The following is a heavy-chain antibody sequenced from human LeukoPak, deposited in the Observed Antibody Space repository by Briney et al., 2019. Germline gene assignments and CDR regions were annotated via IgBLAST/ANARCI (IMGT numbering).Heavy chain of an antibody. CDR3: ARDQTYSSSSDYYYYYYMDV. V-gene: IGHV1-46*01. J-gene: IGHJ6*03. Sequence: GASVKVSCKASGYTFTSYYMHWVRQAPGQGLEWMGIINPSGGSTSYAQKFQGRVTMTRDMSTSTVYMELSSLRSEDTAVYYCARDQTYSSSSDYYYYYYMDVWGKGTTVTVSS. CDR2: INPSGGST. D-gene: IGHD6-6*01. CDR1: GYTFTSYY.